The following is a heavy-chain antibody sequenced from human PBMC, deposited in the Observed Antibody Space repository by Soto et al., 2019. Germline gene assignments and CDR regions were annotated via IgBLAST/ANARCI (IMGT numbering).Heavy chain of an antibody. CDR2: ISSSSGCI. J-gene: IGHJ4*02. D-gene: IGHD2-15*01. V-gene: IGHV3-21*04. Sequence: GGSLRLSCAASGFTFSSYSMNWVRQAPGKGLEWVSSISSSSGCIYYADSVKGRFTISRDNSKNTLYLQMNSLRAEDTAVYYCAKDPMYCSGGSCYGIRKDYWGQGTLVTVSS. CDR1: GFTFSSYS. CDR3: AKDPMYCSGGSCYGIRKDY.